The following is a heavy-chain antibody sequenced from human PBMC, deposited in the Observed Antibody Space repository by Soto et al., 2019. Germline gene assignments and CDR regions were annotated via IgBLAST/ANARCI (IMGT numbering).Heavy chain of an antibody. J-gene: IGHJ6*02. CDR2: ISGSGGST. CDR3: AKDRYDCWSGHSNARMDV. CDR1: GFTFSSYA. V-gene: IGHV3-23*01. D-gene: IGHD3-3*01. Sequence: EVQLLESGGGLVQPGGSLRLSCAASGFTFSSYAMSWVRQAPGKGLEWVSAISGSGGSTYYADSVKGRFTISRDNSKNTLYLQMNRLRAEETAVYYCAKDRYDCWSGHSNARMDVWGQGTPVTVSS.